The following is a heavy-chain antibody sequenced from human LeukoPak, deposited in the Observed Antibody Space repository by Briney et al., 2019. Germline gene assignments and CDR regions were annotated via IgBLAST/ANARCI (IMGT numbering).Heavy chain of an antibody. CDR2: IYYSGST. CDR1: GGSISSSSYY. CDR3: ARTEYSNPNLYYYYMDV. V-gene: IGHV4-39*01. D-gene: IGHD4-11*01. Sequence: SETLSLTCTASGGSISSSSYYWGWIRQPPGKGLEWIGSIYYSGSTYYNPSLKSRVTISVDTSKNQFSLKLSSVTVADTAVYYCARTEYSNPNLYYYYMDVRGKGTTVTVSS. J-gene: IGHJ6*03.